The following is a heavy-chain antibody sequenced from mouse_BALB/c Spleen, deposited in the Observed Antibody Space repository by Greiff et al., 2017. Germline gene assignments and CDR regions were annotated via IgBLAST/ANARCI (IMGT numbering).Heavy chain of an antibody. CDR3: ARWTYGNSYYFDY. D-gene: IGHD2-1*01. V-gene: IGHV3-8*02. Sequence: DVKLLESGPSLVKPSQTLSLTCSVTGDSITSGYWNWIRKFPGNKLEYMGYISYSGSTYYNPSLKSRISITRDTSKNQYYLQLNSVTTEDTATYYCARWTYGNSYYFDYWGQGTTLTVSS. CDR2: ISYSGST. CDR1: GDSITSGY. J-gene: IGHJ2*01.